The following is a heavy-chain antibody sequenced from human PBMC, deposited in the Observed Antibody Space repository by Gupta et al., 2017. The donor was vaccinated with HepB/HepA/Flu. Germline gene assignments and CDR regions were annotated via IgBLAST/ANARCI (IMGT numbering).Heavy chain of an antibody. CDR3: AKGGCSGTSCLDY. CDR2: ITSDGSTT. J-gene: IGHJ4*02. D-gene: IGHD2-2*01. V-gene: IGHV3-74*01. CDR1: GFTFRTYF. Sequence: EVQLVESGGDLVQPGGSLRLSCAASGFTFRTYFMHWVRQAPGKGLVWVSRITSDGSTTDYADSVKGRFTISRDNAKNTLYLQMNSLRAEDTAVYYCAKGGCSGTSCLDYWGQGTLVTVSS.